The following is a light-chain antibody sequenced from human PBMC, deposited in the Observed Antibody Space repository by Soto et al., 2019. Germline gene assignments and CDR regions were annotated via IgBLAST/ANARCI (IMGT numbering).Light chain of an antibody. CDR1: SNDVGGYNS. J-gene: IGLJ6*01. CDR2: DVG. Sequence: QSALTQPASVSGSPGQSITISCTGTSNDVGGYNSVSWYQHHPGRAPTLILYDVGDRPSGVSDRFSGSKSVTTASLTSSGVHSADEADYFDRSFGSSTPNVFGSGTKLTVL. CDR3: RSFGSSTPNV. V-gene: IGLV2-14*03.